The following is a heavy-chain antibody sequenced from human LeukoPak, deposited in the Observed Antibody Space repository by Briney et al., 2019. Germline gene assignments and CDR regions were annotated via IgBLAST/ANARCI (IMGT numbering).Heavy chain of an antibody. V-gene: IGHV3-7*04. Sequence: GGSLRLSCAGSGFRFDDYGMSWVRQAPGKGLEWVANIKQDGSEKYYVDSVKGRFTISRDNAKNSLYLQMNSLRAEDTAVYYCARGTIAAAGYYYFDYWGQGTQVTVSS. CDR3: ARGTIAAAGYYYFDY. CDR2: IKQDGSEK. CDR1: GFRFDDYG. J-gene: IGHJ4*02. D-gene: IGHD6-13*01.